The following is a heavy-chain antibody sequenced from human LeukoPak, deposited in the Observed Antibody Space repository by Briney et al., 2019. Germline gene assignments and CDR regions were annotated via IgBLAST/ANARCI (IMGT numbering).Heavy chain of an antibody. CDR3: ARDNIAGSGSSD. Sequence: GGSLRLSCAAAGFTFSSYSMNWVRQAPGKGLEWVSAISDSSNHIFYADSVKGRFTISRDNAKNTLYLQMNSLRVEDTAVYYCARDNIAGSGSSDWGQGTLVTVSS. D-gene: IGHD3-10*01. CDR1: GFTFSSYS. J-gene: IGHJ4*02. CDR2: ISDSSNHI. V-gene: IGHV3-21*01.